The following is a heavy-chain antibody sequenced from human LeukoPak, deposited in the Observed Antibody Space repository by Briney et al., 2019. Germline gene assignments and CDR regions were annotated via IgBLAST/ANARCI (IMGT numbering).Heavy chain of an antibody. J-gene: IGHJ4*02. CDR3: AKDLATTAPGGYFDY. CDR2: IYSGGST. D-gene: IGHD4-11*01. V-gene: IGHV3-53*05. CDR1: GFTVSSNY. Sequence: GGSLRLSCAASGFTVSSNYMSLVRQAPGKGLEWVSVIYSGGSTYYADSVKGRFTISRDNSKNTLYLQMNSLRAEDTAVYYCAKDLATTAPGGYFDYWGQGTLVTVSS.